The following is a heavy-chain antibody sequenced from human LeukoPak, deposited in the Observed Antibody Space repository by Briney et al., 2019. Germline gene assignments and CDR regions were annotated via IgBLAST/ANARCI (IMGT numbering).Heavy chain of an antibody. J-gene: IGHJ3*02. CDR3: ARDGAFDI. V-gene: IGHV3-74*01. Sequence: PGGSLRLSDAASGFTFSSYWLHWVRQAPGKGLVWVSRINSDGSSTSYADSVKGRLTISRDNSKNTVYLQMNSLRAEDTAIYYCARDGAFDIWGQGTMVTVSS. CDR2: INSDGSST. CDR1: GFTFSSYW.